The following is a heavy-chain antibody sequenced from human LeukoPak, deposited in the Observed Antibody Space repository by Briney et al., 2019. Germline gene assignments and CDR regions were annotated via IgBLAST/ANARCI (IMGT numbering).Heavy chain of an antibody. D-gene: IGHD4-11*01. CDR1: GFTVSSNY. CDR3: ARERLHGYYYYGMDV. CDR2: IYSGGST. J-gene: IGHJ6*02. Sequence: GGSLRLSCAASGFTVSSNYMSWVRQAPGXGLEWVSVIYSGGSTYYADSVKGRFTISRHNSKNTLYLQMNSLRAEDTAVYYCARERLHGYYYYGMDVWGQGTTVTVSS. V-gene: IGHV3-53*04.